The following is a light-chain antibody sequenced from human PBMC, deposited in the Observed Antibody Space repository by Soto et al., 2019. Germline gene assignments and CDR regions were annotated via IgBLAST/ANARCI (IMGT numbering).Light chain of an antibody. CDR3: SSYRNTDTLV. J-gene: IGLJ1*01. V-gene: IGLV2-14*01. Sequence: QSVLTQPASVSGSPGQSITISCTGSSSDVGRYNYVSWYQHHPGKAPKLMIYEVSNRPSGGSDRFSGSKSGNTASLTISGLQAEDEADYYCSSYRNTDTLVFGTGTKLTVL. CDR2: EVS. CDR1: SSDVGRYNY.